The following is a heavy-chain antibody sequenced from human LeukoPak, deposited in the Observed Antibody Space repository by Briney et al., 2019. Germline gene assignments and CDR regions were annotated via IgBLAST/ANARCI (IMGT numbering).Heavy chain of an antibody. CDR3: VRAPRLKWPYYFDY. CDR2: ISSSGGTI. D-gene: IGHD2-15*01. V-gene: IGHV3-11*01. Sequence: GGSLRLSCAASGFTFSDYYMSWIRQAPGKGLEWVSYISSSGGTIYYADSVKGRFTISRDNAKNSLYLQMNSLRAEDTAVYYCVRAPRLKWPYYFDYWGQGTLVTVSS. J-gene: IGHJ4*02. CDR1: GFTFSDYY.